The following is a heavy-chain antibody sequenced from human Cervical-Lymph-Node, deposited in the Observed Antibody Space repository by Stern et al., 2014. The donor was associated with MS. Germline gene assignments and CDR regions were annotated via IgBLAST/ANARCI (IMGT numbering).Heavy chain of an antibody. CDR2: ICRGDADT. CDR3: ARQTTAWASDV. V-gene: IGHV5-51*04. D-gene: IGHD1-14*01. J-gene: IGHJ1*01. CDR1: GYKFSIYW. Sequence: EVQLVESGAELIRPGGSLKVSCKGSGYKFSIYWIAWVRQAPGKGLEWMGVICRGDADTRYRASFQGQVTMSADKPTSTAYLQWSSLNASDTAMYFCARQTTAWASDVWGQGTLVTVSS.